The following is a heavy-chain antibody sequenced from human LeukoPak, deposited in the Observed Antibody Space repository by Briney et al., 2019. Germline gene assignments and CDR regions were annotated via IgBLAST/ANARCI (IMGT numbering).Heavy chain of an antibody. D-gene: IGHD1-26*01. V-gene: IGHV3-53*05. Sequence: GGSLRLSCAASGFTVSSNYMSWVRQAPGKGLEWVSVIYSGATTYYADSVKGRFTISRDNSKNTLYLQMNSLSADDTAVYYCVRLMGSGWFDPWGQGTLVTVFS. CDR1: GFTVSSNY. CDR3: VRLMGSGWFDP. J-gene: IGHJ5*02. CDR2: IYSGATT.